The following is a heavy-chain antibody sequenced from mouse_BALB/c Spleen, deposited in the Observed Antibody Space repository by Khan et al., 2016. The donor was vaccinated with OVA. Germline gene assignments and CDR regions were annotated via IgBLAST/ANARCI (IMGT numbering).Heavy chain of an antibody. CDR2: IWGDGST. Sequence: QVQLKESGPALVAPSQSLSITCTVSGFSLTSYGVNWVRQPPGKGLEWLGVIWGDGSTNYHSVLISRLSISKDNSKSQVFLKLNSLQTDDTATDNCIKQDDGTLYAMDYWGQGTAVTVSS. CDR3: IKQDDGTLYAMDY. CDR1: GFSLTSYG. D-gene: IGHD2-3*01. V-gene: IGHV2-3*01. J-gene: IGHJ4*01.